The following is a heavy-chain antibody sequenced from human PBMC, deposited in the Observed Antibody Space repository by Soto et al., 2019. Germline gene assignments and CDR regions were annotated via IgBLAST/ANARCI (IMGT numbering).Heavy chain of an antibody. CDR3: ARHVDTAMVTPQDAFDI. V-gene: IGHV5-51*01. D-gene: IGHD5-18*01. CDR2: IYPGDSDT. J-gene: IGHJ3*02. Sequence: PGESLKISCKGSGYSFTSYWIGWVRQMPGKGLEWMGIIYPGDSDTRYSPSFQGQVTISADKSISTAHLQWSSLKASDTAMYYCARHVDTAMVTPQDAFDIWGQGTMVTVSS. CDR1: GYSFTSYW.